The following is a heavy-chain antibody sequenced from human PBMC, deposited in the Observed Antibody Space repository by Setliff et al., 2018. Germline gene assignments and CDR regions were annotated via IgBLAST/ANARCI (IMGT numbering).Heavy chain of an antibody. J-gene: IGHJ1*01. CDR1: GLSYINDW. CDR3: ARDQPPDAEYFQH. V-gene: IGHV3-7*01. Sequence: LRLSCTASGLSYINDWVSWVRQAPGKGLEWLASINPHGSEKYYADSVKGRFTISRDNAKNSLSLQMNNLRAEDTAVYYCARDQPPDAEYFQHWGQGTLVTVSS. CDR2: INPHGSEK.